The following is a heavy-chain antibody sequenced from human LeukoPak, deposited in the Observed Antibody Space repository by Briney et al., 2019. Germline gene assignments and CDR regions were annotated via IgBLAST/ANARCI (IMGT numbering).Heavy chain of an antibody. CDR3: ANDRSWEGYYFDY. CDR2: ISGSGGST. D-gene: IGHD1-26*01. CDR1: GFTFSSYA. V-gene: IGHV3-23*01. Sequence: GGSLRLSCAASGFTFSSYAMSWVRQAPGKGLEWVSAISGSGGSTYYADSVKGRFTISRDNSKNTLYLQMNSLRAEDTAVYYCANDRSWEGYYFDYWGQGTLVTVSS. J-gene: IGHJ4*02.